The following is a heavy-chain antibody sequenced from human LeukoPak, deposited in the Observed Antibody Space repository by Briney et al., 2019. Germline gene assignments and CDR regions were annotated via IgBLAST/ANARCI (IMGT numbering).Heavy chain of an antibody. J-gene: IGHJ4*02. Sequence: PSETLSLTCTVSGGSISSSNYFWGWIRQPPGKGLEWIGSIYYSGSTSYSPSLKSRVTISVDTSKNQFSLKLSSVTAADTAVYYCASPAIGPFDSWGQGTLVTVSS. CDR2: IYYSGST. CDR3: ASPAIGPFDS. V-gene: IGHV4-39*01. D-gene: IGHD2-2*02. CDR1: GGSISSSNYF.